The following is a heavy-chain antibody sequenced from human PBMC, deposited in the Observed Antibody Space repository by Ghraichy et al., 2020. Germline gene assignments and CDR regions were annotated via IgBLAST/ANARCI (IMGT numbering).Heavy chain of an antibody. CDR2: IYPGDSDT. D-gene: IGHD3-10*01. Sequence: GESLNISCKGSGYSFTSYWIGWVRQMPGKGLEWMGIIYPGDSDTRYSPSFQGQVTISADKSISTAYLQWSSLKASDTAMYYCARHEAWEAPITMVRGVITPPTGYYYYMDVWGKGTTVTVSS. CDR3: ARHEAWEAPITMVRGVITPPTGYYYYMDV. J-gene: IGHJ6*03. CDR1: GYSFTSYW. V-gene: IGHV5-51*01.